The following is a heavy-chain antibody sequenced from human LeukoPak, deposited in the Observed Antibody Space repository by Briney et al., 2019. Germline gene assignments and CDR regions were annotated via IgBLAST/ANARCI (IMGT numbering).Heavy chain of an antibody. V-gene: IGHV4-4*02. CDR3: ANGDSYDGYFDY. Sequence: SETLSLTCAVSGGSISSNNWWSWVRQPPGKGLEWIGEIYHSGSTNYNPSLKSRVTISVDKSKKQFSLKLSSVTAADTAVYYCANGDSYDGYFDYWGQGTLVTVSS. D-gene: IGHD2-21*02. J-gene: IGHJ4*02. CDR2: IYHSGST. CDR1: GGSISSNNW.